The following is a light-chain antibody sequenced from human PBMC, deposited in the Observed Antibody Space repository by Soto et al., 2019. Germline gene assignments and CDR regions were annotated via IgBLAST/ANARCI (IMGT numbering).Light chain of an antibody. CDR3: CSHAGRKGHV. CDR1: SSDVGSYNL. J-gene: IGLJ1*01. CDR2: EVS. V-gene: IGLV2-23*02. Sequence: QSVLTQPASVSGSPGQSITISCTGASSDVGSYNLVSWYQQHPGKAPKLMIYEVSKRPSGVSNRFSGSKSGNTASLTISGLQAEDEADYYCCSHAGRKGHVFGTGNKVTVL.